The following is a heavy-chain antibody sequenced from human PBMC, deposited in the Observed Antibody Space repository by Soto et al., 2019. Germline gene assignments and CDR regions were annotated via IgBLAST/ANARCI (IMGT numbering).Heavy chain of an antibody. D-gene: IGHD3-22*01. CDR3: ARDTTTDSSGYYYSPNNFDY. Sequence: PVGSLRLSCAASGFTFSSYSMNWVRQAPGKGLEWVSSISSSSSYIYYADSVKGRFTISRDNAKNSLYLQMNSLRAEDTAVYYCARDTTTDSSGYYYSPNNFDYWGQGTLVTVSS. CDR1: GFTFSSYS. J-gene: IGHJ4*02. CDR2: ISSSSSYI. V-gene: IGHV3-21*01.